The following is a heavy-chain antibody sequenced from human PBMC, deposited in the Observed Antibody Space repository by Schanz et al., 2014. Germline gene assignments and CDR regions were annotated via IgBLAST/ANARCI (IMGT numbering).Heavy chain of an antibody. J-gene: IGHJ4*02. CDR2: ISHSGGSK. Sequence: DVQLLESGAGLVQPGGSLRLSCAASGFTFNSYAMTWVRQAPGKGLEWVSSISHSGGSKYYADSVKGRFTISRDNSENTLYLQMNSLRAEDTAVYYCAKDLLYGAPMRLNHLDYWGQGTLVTVSS. D-gene: IGHD2-2*01. CDR3: AKDLLYGAPMRLNHLDY. CDR1: GFTFNSYA. V-gene: IGHV3-23*01.